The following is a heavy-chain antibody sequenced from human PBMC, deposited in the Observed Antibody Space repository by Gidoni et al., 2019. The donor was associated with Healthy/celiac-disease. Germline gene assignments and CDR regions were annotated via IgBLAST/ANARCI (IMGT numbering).Heavy chain of an antibody. CDR1: GVTFSSYR. D-gene: IGHD3-22*01. J-gene: IGHJ4*02. Sequence: EVQLVESGGGLVQPGGSLRLSCAASGVTFSSYRMNWVRQAPGKGLEWVSYISSSSSTIYYAVSVKGRFTISRDNAKNSLYLQMNSLRDEDTAVYYCAREAYYYDSSGYSYYFDYWGQGTLVTVSS. V-gene: IGHV3-48*02. CDR2: ISSSSSTI. CDR3: AREAYYYDSSGYSYYFDY.